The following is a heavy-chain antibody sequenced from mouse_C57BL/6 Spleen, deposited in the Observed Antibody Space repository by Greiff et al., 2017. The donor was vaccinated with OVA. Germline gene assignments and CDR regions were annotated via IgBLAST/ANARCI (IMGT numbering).Heavy chain of an antibody. Sequence: VKLQESGPGLVQPSQSLSITCTVSGFSLTSYGVHWVRQSPGKGLEWLGVIWSGGSTDYNAAFISRLSISKDNSKSQVFFKMNSLQADDTAIYYCASSSTVVAPWSFDVWGTGTTVTVSS. CDR1: GFSLTSYG. J-gene: IGHJ1*03. V-gene: IGHV2-2*01. CDR3: ASSSTVVAPWSFDV. CDR2: IWSGGST. D-gene: IGHD1-1*01.